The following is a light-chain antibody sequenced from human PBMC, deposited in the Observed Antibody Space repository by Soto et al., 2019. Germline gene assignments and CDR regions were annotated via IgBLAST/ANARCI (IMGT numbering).Light chain of an antibody. CDR3: QQRSNWPRT. J-gene: IGKJ1*01. CDR1: QSVSSY. V-gene: IGKV3-11*01. CDR2: DAS. Sequence: EIVLTQNKATLSLSPGERATLSCRASQSVSSYLAWYQQKPGQTPRLLIYDASNRATGIPARFSGSGSGTDFTLTISSLEPGDFAVYYCQQRSNWPRTFGQGTKVDIK.